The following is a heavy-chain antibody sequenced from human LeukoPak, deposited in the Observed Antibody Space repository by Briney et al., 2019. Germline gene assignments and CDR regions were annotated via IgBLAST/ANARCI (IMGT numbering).Heavy chain of an antibody. CDR2: TSSSGSTI. J-gene: IGHJ6*04. CDR3: AELGITMIGGV. Sequence: GSLRLSCAASGFTSSSYEMNWVRQAPGKGLEWVSYTSSSGSTIYYADSVKGRFTISRDNAKNSLYLQMNSLRAEDTAVYYCAELGITMIGGVWGKGTTVTISS. D-gene: IGHD3-10*02. V-gene: IGHV3-48*03. CDR1: GFTSSSYE.